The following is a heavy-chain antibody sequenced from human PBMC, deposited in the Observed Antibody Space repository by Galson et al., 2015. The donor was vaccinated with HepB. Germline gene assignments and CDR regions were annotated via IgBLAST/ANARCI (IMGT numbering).Heavy chain of an antibody. CDR3: AREQDYGDYGGRSYFDY. CDR2: ISAYNGNT. Sequence: SVKVSCKASGYTFTSYGISWVRQAPGQGLEWMGWISAYNGNTNYAQKLQGRVTMTTDTSTSTAYMELRSLRSDDTAVYYCAREQDYGDYGGRSYFDYWGQGTLVTVSS. D-gene: IGHD4-17*01. CDR1: GYTFTSYG. V-gene: IGHV1-18*01. J-gene: IGHJ4*02.